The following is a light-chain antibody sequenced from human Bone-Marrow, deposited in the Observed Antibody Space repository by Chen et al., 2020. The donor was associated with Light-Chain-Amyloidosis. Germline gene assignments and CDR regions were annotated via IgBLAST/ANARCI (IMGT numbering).Light chain of an antibody. Sequence: EIVLTQSPGTLSLSPGEGVNLSCRASQTISSNYLTWYQQKFGQAHRLLIYGSSSRATGIPDRFTGSGSGTDFTLTINRLEPEDFAMYYCQQYGTSPLTFGGGTKVEIK. CDR2: GSS. J-gene: IGKJ4*01. V-gene: IGKV3-20*01. CDR1: QTISSNY. CDR3: QQYGTSPLT.